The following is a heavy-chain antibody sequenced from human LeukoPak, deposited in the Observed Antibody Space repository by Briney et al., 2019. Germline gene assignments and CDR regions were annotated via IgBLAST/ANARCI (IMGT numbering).Heavy chain of an antibody. CDR2: ISSSSSTI. CDR3: ARVEYSAAFDY. J-gene: IGHJ4*02. V-gene: IGHV3-48*03. CDR1: GFTFSSYE. D-gene: IGHD5-18*01. Sequence: GGSLRLSCAASGFTFSSYEMNWVRQAPGKGLEWVSYISSSSSTIYYADSVKGRFSIYRDNAKSSLYLQMNSLRAEDTAVYYCARVEYSAAFDYWGQGTLVTVSS.